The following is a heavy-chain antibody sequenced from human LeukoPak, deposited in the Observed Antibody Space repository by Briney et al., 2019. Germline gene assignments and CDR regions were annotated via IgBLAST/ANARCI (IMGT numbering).Heavy chain of an antibody. CDR1: GGSIDRDN. Sequence: PSETLSLTCTVSGGSIDRDNWSWIRQPPGKGLEWIGYLYYGGNTNYNPSLKSRVTMSVGTSRNQLSLKLTSVTAADTAVYYCVRGPPVRGINIHFDSWGQGTLVTVSS. D-gene: IGHD3-10*01. V-gene: IGHV4-59*01. CDR3: VRGPPVRGINIHFDS. J-gene: IGHJ4*02. CDR2: LYYGGNT.